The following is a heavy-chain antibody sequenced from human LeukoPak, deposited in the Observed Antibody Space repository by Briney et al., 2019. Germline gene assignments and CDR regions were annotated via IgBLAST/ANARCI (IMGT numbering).Heavy chain of an antibody. V-gene: IGHV3-21*01. D-gene: IGHD2-15*01. CDR3: ASLDLGYCSGGSCYGRDY. J-gene: IGHJ4*02. CDR2: ISSSSSYI. Sequence: GGSLRLSCAASGFTFSSYSMNWVRQAPGKGLEWVSSISSSSSYIYYADSVKGRFTISRDNAKNSLYLQMNSLRAEDTAVYYCASLDLGYCSGGSCYGRDYWGQGTLVTVS. CDR1: GFTFSSYS.